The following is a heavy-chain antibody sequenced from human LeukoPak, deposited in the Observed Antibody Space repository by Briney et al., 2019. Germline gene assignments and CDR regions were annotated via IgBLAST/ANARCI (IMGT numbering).Heavy chain of an antibody. D-gene: IGHD3-22*01. V-gene: IGHV4-4*07. CDR1: SDSISSYC. J-gene: IGHJ4*02. Sequence: SETLSLTCNVSSDSISSYCWSWIRQPAGKGLEWIGRIYVSGNTNYSPSLRSRVSMSLDTSKNQFYLKLTSVTAADTAVYYCARGDYYDRSGVAFDYWGQGTLVTVSS. CDR3: ARGDYYDRSGVAFDY. CDR2: IYVSGNT.